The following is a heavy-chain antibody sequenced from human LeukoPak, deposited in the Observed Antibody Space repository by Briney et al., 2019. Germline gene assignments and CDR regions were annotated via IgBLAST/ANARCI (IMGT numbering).Heavy chain of an antibody. CDR3: ALRRYYYDSSGYQSRYYYYYYGMDV. CDR1: GGTFSSYA. CDR2: IVPIFGTA. Sequence: SVKVSCKASGGTFSSYAISWVRQAPGQGLEWMGGIVPIFGTANYAQKFQGRVTITADESTSTAYMELSSLRSEDTAVYYCALRRYYYDSSGYQSRYYYYYYGMDVWGQGTTVTVSS. J-gene: IGHJ6*02. V-gene: IGHV1-69*13. D-gene: IGHD3-22*01.